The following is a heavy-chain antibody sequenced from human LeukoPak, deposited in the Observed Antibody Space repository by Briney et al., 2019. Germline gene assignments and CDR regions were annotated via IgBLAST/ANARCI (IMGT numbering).Heavy chain of an antibody. Sequence: PGGSLRLSCVASGLRFRNYGMHWVRQAPGKGLEWVAVIWYDGSNQYYVGSVKGRFTVSRDNAKNTLYLQMDSLRAEDTAVYYCATDRNAGKYYDFWGQGTLVTVSS. V-gene: IGHV3-33*01. J-gene: IGHJ4*02. CDR1: GLRFRNYG. CDR3: ATDRNAGKYYDF. D-gene: IGHD3-3*01. CDR2: IWYDGSNQ.